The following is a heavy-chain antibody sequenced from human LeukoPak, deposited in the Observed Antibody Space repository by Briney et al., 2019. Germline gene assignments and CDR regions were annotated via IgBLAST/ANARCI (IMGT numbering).Heavy chain of an antibody. CDR3: ARRDWMGYWFDP. V-gene: IGHV4-39*02. J-gene: IGHJ5*02. D-gene: IGHD2-2*03. CDR2: IYYSGST. Sequence: PSETLSLTCTVSGGSISSSNYYWGWIRQPPGKGLEWIGSIYYSGSTYYTPSLKSRVTISVDTSKNHFSLKLSSVTAADTAVYYCARRDWMGYWFDPWGQGTLVTVSS. CDR1: GGSISSSNYY.